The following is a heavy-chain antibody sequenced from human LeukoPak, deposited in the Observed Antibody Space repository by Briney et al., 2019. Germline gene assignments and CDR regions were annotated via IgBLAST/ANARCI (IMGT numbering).Heavy chain of an antibody. Sequence: GGSLILSCSAAGFTFSSYCMHWGRQAPGRGLEWGGVISYDGSNTYYAHSVKGRFTISRDNSKNTLYLQMNSLRAEDTAVYYCAKEGAIVAPWYFDYWGQGTLVTVSS. V-gene: IGHV3-30*18. J-gene: IGHJ4*02. D-gene: IGHD3-22*01. CDR1: GFTFSSYC. CDR3: AKEGAIVAPWYFDY. CDR2: ISYDGSNT.